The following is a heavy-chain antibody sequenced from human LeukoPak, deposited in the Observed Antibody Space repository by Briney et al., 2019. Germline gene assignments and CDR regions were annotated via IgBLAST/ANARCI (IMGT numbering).Heavy chain of an antibody. CDR2: IYYSGTT. CDR1: GGSISSNY. D-gene: IGHD2-21*01. V-gene: IGHV4-59*08. CDR3: ASILDGMDV. Sequence: SETLSLTCTVSGGSISSNYWSWIRQPPGKGLEWIGYIYYSGTTNYNPSLKSRVTISVDTSKNQFPLKLSSVTAADTAVYYCASILDGMDVWGQGTTVTVSS. J-gene: IGHJ6*02.